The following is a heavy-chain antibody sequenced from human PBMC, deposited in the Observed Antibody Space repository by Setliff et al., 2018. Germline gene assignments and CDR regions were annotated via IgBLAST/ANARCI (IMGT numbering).Heavy chain of an antibody. Sequence: ETLSLTCTVSGGSISSDYWSWIRQPPGKGLEWFGYIYSSGSTKYNPSLKSRVTISVDTSKNQFSLKLNSVTAADTAVYYCARVLVLGYNWFDPWGQGTLVTVSS. CDR1: GGSISSDY. J-gene: IGHJ5*02. V-gene: IGHV4-4*08. CDR3: ARVLVLGYNWFDP. D-gene: IGHD3-10*01. CDR2: IYSSGST.